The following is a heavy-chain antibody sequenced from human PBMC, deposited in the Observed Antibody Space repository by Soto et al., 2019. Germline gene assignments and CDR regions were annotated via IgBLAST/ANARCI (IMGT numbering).Heavy chain of an antibody. V-gene: IGHV1-18*01. CDR2: ISAYNGNT. CDR3: ETGDSIGYCSGGSCYNAY. Sequence: QVQLVQSGAEVKKPGASVKVSCKASGYTFTSYGISWVRQAPGQVLEWMGWISAYNGNTNYAQKLQGRVTMTTDTAMSTGYMELGSLRYVATAVYYWETGDSIGYCSGGSCYNAYWCQGTMDTVS. CDR1: GYTFTSYG. J-gene: IGHJ4*02. D-gene: IGHD2-15*01.